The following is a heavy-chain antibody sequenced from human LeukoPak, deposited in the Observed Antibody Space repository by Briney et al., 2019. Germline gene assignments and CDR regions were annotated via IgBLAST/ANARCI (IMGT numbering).Heavy chain of an antibody. CDR3: ARVAFPYYYYGMDV. Sequence: ASVKVSCKASGYTFTSYGISWVRQAPGQGLEWMGWISAYSGNTNYAQKLQGRVTMTTDTSTSTAYMELRSLRSDDTAVYYCARVAFPYYYYGMDVWGQGTTVTVSS. J-gene: IGHJ6*02. CDR1: GYTFTSYG. V-gene: IGHV1-18*01. D-gene: IGHD2/OR15-2a*01. CDR2: ISAYSGNT.